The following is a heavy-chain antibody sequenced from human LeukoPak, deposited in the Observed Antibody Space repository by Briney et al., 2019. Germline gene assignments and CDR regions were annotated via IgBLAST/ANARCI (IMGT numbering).Heavy chain of an antibody. V-gene: IGHV3-21*01. Sequence: PGGSLRLSCAASGFTFSTYRLNWVRQAPGKGLEWVSSISSGSSYIYYADSVKGRFAISRDNAKNSLYLQMNSLRAEDTAVYYCARGRHSSGLYVPIDSWGQGTLVT. D-gene: IGHD6-19*01. CDR3: ARGRHSSGLYVPIDS. J-gene: IGHJ4*02. CDR1: GFTFSTYR. CDR2: ISSGSSYI.